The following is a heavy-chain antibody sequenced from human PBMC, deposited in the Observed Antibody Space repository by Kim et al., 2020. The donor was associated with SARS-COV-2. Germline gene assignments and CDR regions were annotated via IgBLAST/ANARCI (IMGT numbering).Heavy chain of an antibody. CDR3: AKDLAHCSSTSCYVLYYYCGMDV. J-gene: IGHJ6*02. V-gene: IGHV3-9*01. Sequence: GGSLRLSCAASGFTFDDYAMHWVRQAPGKGLEWVSGISWNSGSIGYADSVKGRFTISRDNAKNSLYLQMNSLRAEDTALYYCAKDLAHCSSTSCYVLYYYCGMDVWGQGTTVTVSS. CDR2: ISWNSGSI. CDR1: GFTFDDYA. D-gene: IGHD2-2*01.